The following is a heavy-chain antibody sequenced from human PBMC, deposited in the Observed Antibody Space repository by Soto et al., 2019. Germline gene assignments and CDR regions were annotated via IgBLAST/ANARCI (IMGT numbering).Heavy chain of an antibody. D-gene: IGHD4-17*01. J-gene: IGHJ4*02. CDR2: INPTSGGT. Sequence: GGSVKVYWKTSGYPFTGYYMHSVRQAPGQGLEWMGWINPTSGGTNYAQKFQGRVTMTRDTSISTAYMELSRLRSDDTAVYYCARDRHPLTTVPDFDYWGQGTMVTVSS. CDR1: GYPFTGYY. CDR3: ARDRHPLTTVPDFDY. V-gene: IGHV1-2*02.